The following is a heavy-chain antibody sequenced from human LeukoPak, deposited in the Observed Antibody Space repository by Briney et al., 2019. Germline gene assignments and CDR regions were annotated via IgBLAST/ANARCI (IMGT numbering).Heavy chain of an antibody. Sequence: GGSLRLSCAASGFTFSTYGMHWLRQAPGKGLEWVAVIWYDGNNRYYAGSVKGRFTISRDNSKNTLYLEMNSLRAEDTAVYYCARDLRATHYYYYGLDVWGQGTTVTVSS. D-gene: IGHD1-26*01. CDR2: IWYDGNNR. V-gene: IGHV3-33*08. CDR1: GFTFSTYG. J-gene: IGHJ6*02. CDR3: ARDLRATHYYYYGLDV.